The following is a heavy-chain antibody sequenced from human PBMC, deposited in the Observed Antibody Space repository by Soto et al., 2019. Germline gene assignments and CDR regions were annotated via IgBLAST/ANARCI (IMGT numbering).Heavy chain of an antibody. V-gene: IGHV3-23*01. CDR3: AKDAVSGDGVWLLDS. J-gene: IGHJ5*02. CDR2: LLRSGSST. CDR1: GFTFRSYA. D-gene: IGHD4-17*01. Sequence: LRLSCAASGFTFRSYAMSWARQAPGKGLEWVSSLLRSGSSTYYADSVKGRFTISSDISANSLYLQMDSPRAEDTAVYYCAKDAVSGDGVWLLDSWGQGTVVTVSS.